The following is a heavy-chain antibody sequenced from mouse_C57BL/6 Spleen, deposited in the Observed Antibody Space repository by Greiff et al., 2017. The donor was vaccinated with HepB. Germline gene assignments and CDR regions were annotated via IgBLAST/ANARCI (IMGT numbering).Heavy chain of an antibody. Sequence: QVQLQQSGAELMKPGASVKLSCKATGYTFTGYWIEWVKQRPGHGLEWIGEILPGSGSTNYNEKFKGKATFTADTSSNTAYMQLSSLTTEDSASYYCARGGVTTGVAGPYFDDWGQGTTLTGSS. J-gene: IGHJ2*01. V-gene: IGHV1-9*01. CDR2: ILPGSGST. CDR1: GYTFTGYW. D-gene: IGHD1-1*01. CDR3: ARGGVTTGVAGPYFDD.